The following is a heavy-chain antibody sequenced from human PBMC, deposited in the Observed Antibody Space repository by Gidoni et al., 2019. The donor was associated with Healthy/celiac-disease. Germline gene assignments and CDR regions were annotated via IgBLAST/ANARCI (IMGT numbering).Heavy chain of an antibody. Sequence: EVQLVESGGGLVQPGGSLRLSCAASGFTFSSYEMNWVRQAPGKGLEWVSYISSSGSTIYYADSVKGRFTISRDNAKNSLYLQMNSLRAEDTAVYYCALAYCGGDCYSSLYYYYGMDVWGQGTTVTVSS. V-gene: IGHV3-48*03. J-gene: IGHJ6*02. CDR2: ISSSGSTI. D-gene: IGHD2-21*02. CDR3: ALAYCGGDCYSSLYYYYGMDV. CDR1: GFTFSSYE.